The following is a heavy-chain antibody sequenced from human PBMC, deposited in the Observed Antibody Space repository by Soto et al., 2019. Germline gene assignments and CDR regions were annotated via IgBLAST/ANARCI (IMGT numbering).Heavy chain of an antibody. CDR1: GGTFRSYA. J-gene: IGHJ5*02. V-gene: IGHV1-69*13. D-gene: IGHD5-12*01. CDR2: IIPIFGTA. CDR3: AGRGDGYNYFGP. Sequence: GASVKFSFQSSGGTFRSYAISWVRQAPGQGLEWMGRIIPIFGTANYAQKFQGRVTITADESTSTAYMELSSLRSEDTAVYYCAGRGDGYNYFGPWGQGTLVPVS.